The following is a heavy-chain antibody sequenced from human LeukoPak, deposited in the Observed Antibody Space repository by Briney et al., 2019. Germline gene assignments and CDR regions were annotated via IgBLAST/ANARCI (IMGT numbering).Heavy chain of an antibody. CDR3: ARMVIRAYCSGGNCYEHAFDI. CDR1: GGSISTYY. V-gene: IGHV4-59*12. J-gene: IGHJ3*02. D-gene: IGHD2-15*01. CDR2: IYYSGGS. Sequence: SETLSLTCSVSGGSISTYYWSWIRQPPGKGLEWIGYIYYSGGSNYNPSLKSRVTISVDTSKNQFSLKLSSVTAADTAVYYCARMVIRAYCSGGNCYEHAFDIWGQGTMVTVSS.